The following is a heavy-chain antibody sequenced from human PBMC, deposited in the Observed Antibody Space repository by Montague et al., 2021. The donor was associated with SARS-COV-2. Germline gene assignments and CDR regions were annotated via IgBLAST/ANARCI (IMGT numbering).Heavy chain of an antibody. D-gene: IGHD3-3*01. Sequence: SETLSLTCAVYSGSLSGYYWSWIRQAPGKGLEWIGEINYSGDTYYNPSLTSRVTISMDTSESRFSLKLSSVTAADTAVYYCARADFWSGYLYFDYWGQGTLVTVSS. J-gene: IGHJ4*02. CDR2: INYSGDT. CDR1: SGSLSGYY. V-gene: IGHV4-34*01. CDR3: ARADFWSGYLYFDY.